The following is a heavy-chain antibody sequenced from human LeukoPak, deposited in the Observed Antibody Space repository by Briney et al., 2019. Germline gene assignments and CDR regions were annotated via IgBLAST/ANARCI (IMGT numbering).Heavy chain of an antibody. CDR1: GGTFSSYT. J-gene: IGHJ4*02. CDR3: AREEYGSEGDYFDY. V-gene: IGHV1-69*04. Sequence: SVKVSCKASGGTFSSYTISWVRQAPGQGLEWMGRIIPILGIANYAQKFQCRVTITADKSTTTAYMELSSLRSEDTAVYYCAREEYGSEGDYFDYWGQGTLVTVSS. CDR2: IIPILGIA. D-gene: IGHD3-10*01.